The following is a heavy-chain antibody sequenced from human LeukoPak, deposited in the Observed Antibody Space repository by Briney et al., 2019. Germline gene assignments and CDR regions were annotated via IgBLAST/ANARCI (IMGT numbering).Heavy chain of an antibody. D-gene: IGHD6-13*01. Sequence: ASVKVSCKASGGTFISYAISWVRQAPGQGREWRGGIIAIFGTANYAQKFQGRVTITTDESTSTAYMELSSLRSEDTAVYYCARGGDSSSWYTGGNWFDPWGQGTLVTVSS. CDR3: ARGGDSSSWYTGGNWFDP. CDR2: IIAIFGTA. V-gene: IGHV1-69*05. J-gene: IGHJ5*02. CDR1: GGTFISYA.